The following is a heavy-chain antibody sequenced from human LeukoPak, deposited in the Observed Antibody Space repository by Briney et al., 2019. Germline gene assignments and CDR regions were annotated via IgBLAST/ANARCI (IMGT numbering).Heavy chain of an antibody. J-gene: IGHJ5*02. V-gene: IGHV4-39*01. CDR1: GGSISSPNHD. Sequence: PSETLSLTCSVAGGSISSPNHDWAWIRQPPCQGLEWIGSIDYSGTTYYNFSLKSRVTLSVNTSQNQFSLKLSSVTAADTAIYFCARSLGDNTWVGNWFDPWGQGTLVTVSP. D-gene: IGHD3-10*01. CDR2: IDYSGTT. CDR3: ARSLGDNTWVGNWFDP.